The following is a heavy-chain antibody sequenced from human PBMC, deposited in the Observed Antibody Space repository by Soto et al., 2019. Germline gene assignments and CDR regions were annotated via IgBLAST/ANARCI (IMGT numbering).Heavy chain of an antibody. CDR3: ARHDFYHRTFDI. CDR1: GGSISSYY. D-gene: IGHD3-3*01. V-gene: IGHV4-59*01. Sequence: SETLSLTCTVSGGSISSYYWSWIRQPPGKGLEWIGYIYYSGSTNYNPSLKSRVTISVDTSKNQFSLKLSSVTAADTAVYYCARHDFYHRTFDIWGQGTLVTVSS. CDR2: IYYSGST. J-gene: IGHJ3*02.